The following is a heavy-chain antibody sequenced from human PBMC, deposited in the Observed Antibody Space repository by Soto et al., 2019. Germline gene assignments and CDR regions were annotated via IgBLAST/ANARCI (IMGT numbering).Heavy chain of an antibody. Sequence: QVQLQESGPGLVKPSETLSLTCTVSGGSITSYYWSWIRQPAGKGLEWIGRIYTIGSTNYNPSLKSRVVMSVATSKTQFSLKLSSVTAADTAVYYCAGAMTTARAFDYWGQGTLVTVSS. V-gene: IGHV4-4*07. CDR3: AGAMTTARAFDY. D-gene: IGHD6-6*01. J-gene: IGHJ4*02. CDR2: IYTIGST. CDR1: GGSITSYY.